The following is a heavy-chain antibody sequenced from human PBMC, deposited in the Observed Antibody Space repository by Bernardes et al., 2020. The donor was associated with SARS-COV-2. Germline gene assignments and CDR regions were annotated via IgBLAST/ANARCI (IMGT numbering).Heavy chain of an antibody. CDR2: ISGACLYI. J-gene: IGHJ3*01. Sequence: GGSLRPPFAASGFTLSNFLLSRFRPAPGKGVGVVLSISGACLYIYYGDSVRGRFTTSRDNTRTSVFLQMESLRAEDTAVYYCARDVGGTDWRFGFDVWGPGTMVHVSS. CDR3: ARDVGGTDWRFGFDV. D-gene: IGHD3-9*01. CDR1: GFTLSNFL. V-gene: IGHV3-21*01.